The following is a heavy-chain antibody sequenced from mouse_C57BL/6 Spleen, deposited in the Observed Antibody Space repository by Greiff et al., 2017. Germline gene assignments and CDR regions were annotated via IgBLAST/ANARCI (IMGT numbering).Heavy chain of an antibody. D-gene: IGHD4-1*01. J-gene: IGHJ2*01. CDR3: ARNGELGSFDY. V-gene: IGHV1-54*01. Sequence: QVQLQPSGAELVRPGTSVKVSCKASGYAFTNYLIEWVKQRPGQGLEWIGVINPGSGGTNYNEKFKGKATLTADKSSSTAYMQLSSLTSEDSAVYFCARNGELGSFDYWGQGTTLTVSS. CDR2: INPGSGGT. CDR1: GYAFTNYL.